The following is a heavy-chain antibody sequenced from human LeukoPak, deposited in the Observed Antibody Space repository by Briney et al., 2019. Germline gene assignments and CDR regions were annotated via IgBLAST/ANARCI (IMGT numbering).Heavy chain of an antibody. CDR3: ARSPITIFGVASLDP. D-gene: IGHD3-3*01. Sequence: GASVKVSCKASGYTFTGYYMHWVRQAPGQGLEWMGWINPNSGTTNYAQKFQGRVTMTRDTSITTAYVELSSLSSDDTAIYYCARSPITIFGVASLDPWGQGTLVTVSS. J-gene: IGHJ5*02. V-gene: IGHV1-2*02. CDR2: INPNSGTT. CDR1: GYTFTGYY.